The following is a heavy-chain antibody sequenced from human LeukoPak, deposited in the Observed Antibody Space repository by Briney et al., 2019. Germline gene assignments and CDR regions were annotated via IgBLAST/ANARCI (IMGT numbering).Heavy chain of an antibody. V-gene: IGHV3-15*01. CDR2: IKSKVDGGTT. D-gene: IGHD3-22*01. CDR3: STGRYYEDY. CDR1: GFTFSNAW. J-gene: IGHJ4*02. Sequence: GGSLRLSCAGSGFTFSNAWMNWVRQAPGKGLEWVGRIKSKVDGGTTDYAAPVKGRFTISRDDPKNTVYLQMNSLKTEDTAVYYCSTGRYYEDYWGQGTLVTVSS.